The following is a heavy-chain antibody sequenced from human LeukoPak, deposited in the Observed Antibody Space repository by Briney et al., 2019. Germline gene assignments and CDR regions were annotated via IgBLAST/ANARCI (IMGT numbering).Heavy chain of an antibody. CDR2: IYHNGAT. V-gene: IGHV4-4*02. D-gene: IGHD4-23*01. Sequence: SETLSLTCAVSGGSISSSSSICWTWVRQPPGEGLEWIGEIYHNGATNYNPSLKSRVTMLLDKSKNQFFLKLNSVTAADTAGYYCARNGGNSDYDYWGQGTLVTVSA. CDR3: ARNGGNSDYDY. CDR1: GGSISSSSSIC. J-gene: IGHJ4*02.